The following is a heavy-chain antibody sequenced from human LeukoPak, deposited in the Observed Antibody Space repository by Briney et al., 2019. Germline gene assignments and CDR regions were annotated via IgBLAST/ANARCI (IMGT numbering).Heavy chain of an antibody. CDR1: GGSIRGYY. CDR3: ARDLVGGWFGELFPPGGFNP. CDR2: IYYGGST. J-gene: IGHJ5*02. Sequence: SETLSLTCTVSGGSIRGYYWSWSRQPPGKGLEWIGYIYYGGSTNYDLSLQSRVTISVAKSKTKSSLKLGCLTAADTAVYYCARDLVGGWFGELFPPGGFNPWGQGTLVTVPS. D-gene: IGHD3-10*01. V-gene: IGHV4-59*01.